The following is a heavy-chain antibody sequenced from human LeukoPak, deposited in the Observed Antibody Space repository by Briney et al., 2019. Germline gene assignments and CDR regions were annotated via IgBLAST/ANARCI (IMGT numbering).Heavy chain of an antibody. J-gene: IGHJ5*02. CDR2: FDPEDGET. Sequence: ASVKVSCKVSGYTLTELSMHWVRQAPGKGLEWMGGFDPEDGETIYAQKFQGRVTMTEDTSTDTAYMELSSLRSEDTAVYYCATVRFLRRRFWSENWFDPWGQGTLVTVSS. CDR1: GYTLTELS. V-gene: IGHV1-24*01. D-gene: IGHD3-3*01. CDR3: ATVRFLRRRFWSENWFDP.